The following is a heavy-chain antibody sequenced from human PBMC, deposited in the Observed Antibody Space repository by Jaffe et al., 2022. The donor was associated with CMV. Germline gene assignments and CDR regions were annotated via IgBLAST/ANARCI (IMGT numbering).Heavy chain of an antibody. D-gene: IGHD1-20*01. CDR2: INHSGST. Sequence: QVQLQQWGAGLLKPSETLSLTCAVYGGSFSGYYWSWIRQPPGKGLEWIGEINHSGSTNYNPSLKSRVTISVDTSKNQFSLKLSSVTAADTAVYYCARGVYNWNDGSHWFDPWGQGTLVTVSS. J-gene: IGHJ5*02. CDR1: GGSFSGYY. CDR3: ARGVYNWNDGSHWFDP. V-gene: IGHV4-34*01.